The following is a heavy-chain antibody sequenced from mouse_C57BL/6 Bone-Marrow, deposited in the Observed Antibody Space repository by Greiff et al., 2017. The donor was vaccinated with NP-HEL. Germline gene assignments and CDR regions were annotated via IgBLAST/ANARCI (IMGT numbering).Heavy chain of an antibody. CDR3: ARDRYYGSSLDY. J-gene: IGHJ4*01. Sequence: EVQLVESGGGLVKPGGSLKLSCAASGFTFSSYAMSWVRQTPEKRLEWVATISDGGSYTYYPDNVKGRFTISRDNAKNNLYLQMSHLKSEDTAMYYCARDRYYGSSLDYWGQGTSVTVSS. V-gene: IGHV5-4*01. D-gene: IGHD1-1*01. CDR1: GFTFSSYA. CDR2: ISDGGSYT.